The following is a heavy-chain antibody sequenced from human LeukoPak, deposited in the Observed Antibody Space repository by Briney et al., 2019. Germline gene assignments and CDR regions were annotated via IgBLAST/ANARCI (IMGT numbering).Heavy chain of an antibody. J-gene: IGHJ4*02. D-gene: IGHD6-19*01. V-gene: IGHV3-48*04. Sequence: HSGGSLRLSCAASGFTFSSYSMNWVRQAPGKGLEWVSYISSSSSTIYYADSVKGRFTISRDNAKNSLYLQMNSLRAEDTAVYYCARDLSIAVANYWGQGTLVTVSS. CDR2: ISSSSSTI. CDR1: GFTFSSYS. CDR3: ARDLSIAVANY.